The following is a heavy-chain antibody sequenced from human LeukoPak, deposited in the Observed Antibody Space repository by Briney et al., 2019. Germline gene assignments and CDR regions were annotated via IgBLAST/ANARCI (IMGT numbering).Heavy chain of an antibody. CDR2: IYYSGST. D-gene: IGHD2-2*03. V-gene: IGHV4-31*03. J-gene: IGHJ5*02. Sequence: SQTLSLTCTVSGGSISSGGYYWSWIRQHPGKGLEWIGYIYYSGSTYYNPSLKSRVTISVDTSKNQFSLKLSSVTAADTAVYYCARVIRPGYCSSTSCRGVLWFDPWGQGTLVTVSS. CDR3: ARVIRPGYCSSTSCRGVLWFDP. CDR1: GGSISSGGYY.